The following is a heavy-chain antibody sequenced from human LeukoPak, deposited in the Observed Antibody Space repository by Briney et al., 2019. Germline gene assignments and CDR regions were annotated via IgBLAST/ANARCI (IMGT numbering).Heavy chain of an antibody. CDR3: ARDRDYGDYLNWFDP. CDR1: GYTFTGYY. V-gene: IGHV1-2*02. J-gene: IGHJ5*02. CDR2: INPNSGGT. D-gene: IGHD4-17*01. Sequence: ASVKVSCKASGYTFTGYYMHWVRQAPGQGLEWMGWINPNSGGTNYAQKFQGRVTMTRDTSISTAYIELSRLRSDDTAVYYCARDRDYGDYLNWFDPWGQGTLVTVSS.